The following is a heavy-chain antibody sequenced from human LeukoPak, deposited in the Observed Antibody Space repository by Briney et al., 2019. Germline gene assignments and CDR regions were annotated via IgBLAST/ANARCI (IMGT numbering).Heavy chain of an antibody. J-gene: IGHJ4*02. V-gene: IGHV1-2*02. CDR2: INPNSGGT. CDR3: AREGSLWFGELSPFDY. D-gene: IGHD3-10*01. Sequence: ASVKVSCKASGYTFTGYYMHWVRQAPGQGLEWMGWINPNSGGTNYAQKFQGRVTMTRDTSISTAYMELSRLRSDDTAVYYCAREGSLWFGELSPFDYWGQGTLVTVSS. CDR1: GYTFTGYY.